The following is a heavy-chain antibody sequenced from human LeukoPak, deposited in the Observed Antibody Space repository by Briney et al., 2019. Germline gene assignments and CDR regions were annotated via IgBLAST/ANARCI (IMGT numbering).Heavy chain of an antibody. J-gene: IGHJ6*03. CDR1: GGSINSITNY. Sequence: PSETLSLTCTVSGGSINSITNYWGWIRQPPGKGLEWIGSIYYSGSTYYNPSLKSRVTISIDTSKNQFSLKLSSVTAADTAVYYCARDRPRLRGYSYGYYYYMDVWGKGTTVTVSS. V-gene: IGHV4-39*07. CDR2: IYYSGST. D-gene: IGHD5-18*01. CDR3: ARDRPRLRGYSYGYYYYMDV.